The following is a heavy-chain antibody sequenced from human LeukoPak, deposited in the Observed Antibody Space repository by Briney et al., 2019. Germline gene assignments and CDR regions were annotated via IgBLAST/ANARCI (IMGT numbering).Heavy chain of an antibody. V-gene: IGHV3-23*01. CDR3: ARAAMVRGVDYFDS. D-gene: IGHD3-10*01. Sequence: PGGSLRLSCAASGFTFSSYSMTWARQAPGKGLEWVSVISGSGGATYYADSVKGRSTISRDNSKNTLCLQMNSLRAEDTAVYYCARAAMVRGVDYFDSWGQGTLVTVSS. J-gene: IGHJ4*02. CDR2: ISGSGGAT. CDR1: GFTFSSYS.